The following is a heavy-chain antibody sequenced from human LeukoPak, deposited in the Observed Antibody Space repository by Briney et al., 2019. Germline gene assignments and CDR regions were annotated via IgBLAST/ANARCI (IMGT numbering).Heavy chain of an antibody. V-gene: IGHV4-39*01. CDR2: IYYSGST. CDR1: GGSISSSSYY. CDR3: ARHARGGGHIAAAGPSFIGFDP. D-gene: IGHD6-13*01. Sequence: PSETLSLTCTVSGGSISSSSYYWGWIRQPPGKGLEWIGSIYYSGSTYYHPSLKSRVTICVDTSKNQFSLKLSSVTAADTAVYYCARHARGGGHIAAAGPSFIGFDPWGQGTLVTVSS. J-gene: IGHJ5*02.